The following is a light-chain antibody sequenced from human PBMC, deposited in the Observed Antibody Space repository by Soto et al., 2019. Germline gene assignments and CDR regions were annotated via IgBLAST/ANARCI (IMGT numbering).Light chain of an antibody. CDR1: QSVRRSY. J-gene: IGKJ4*01. Sequence: IGLTQSPGTLSLSPGERATLSCRASQSVRRSYLAWYQQKPGQAPMLLIYGASSRATGITDRFSGSGSGKDFTLTISRLEAEEFAVYYCQQYGSGPPELTFGGGTQVEIK. V-gene: IGKV3-20*01. CDR3: QQYGSGPPELT. CDR2: GAS.